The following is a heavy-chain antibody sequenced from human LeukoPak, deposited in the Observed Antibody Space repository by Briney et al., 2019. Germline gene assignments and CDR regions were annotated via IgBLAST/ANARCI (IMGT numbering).Heavy chain of an antibody. Sequence: ASVKVSCKASGYTFTSYYMHWVRQAPGQGLEWMGTINPSGGSTSYAQKFQGRVTMTRDTSTSTVYMELSSLRSEDTAVYYCARAHYYDSSGWGDFDYWGQGTLVTVSS. D-gene: IGHD3-22*01. CDR1: GYTFTSYY. J-gene: IGHJ4*02. CDR2: INPSGGST. CDR3: ARAHYYDSSGWGDFDY. V-gene: IGHV1-46*01.